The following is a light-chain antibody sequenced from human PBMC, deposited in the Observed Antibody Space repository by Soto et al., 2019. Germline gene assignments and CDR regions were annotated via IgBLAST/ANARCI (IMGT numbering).Light chain of an antibody. CDR1: QRISTW. V-gene: IGKV1-5*01. CDR2: DAS. CDR3: QQYNSYWT. J-gene: IGKJ1*01. Sequence: DIQMTQPPATLSASVGDGVTITCRASQRISTWLAWYQQKPGKAPKLLIYDASSLESGVPSRFSGSGSGTEFTLTISSLQPDDFATYYCQQYNSYWTFGQGTKVDI.